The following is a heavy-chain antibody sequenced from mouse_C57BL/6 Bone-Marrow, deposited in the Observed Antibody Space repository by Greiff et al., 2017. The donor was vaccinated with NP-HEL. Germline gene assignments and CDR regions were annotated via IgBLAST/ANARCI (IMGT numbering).Heavy chain of an antibody. CDR1: GYTFTSYN. J-gene: IGHJ2*01. Sequence: LQESGAELVRPGASVKMSCKASGYTFTSYNMHWVKQTPRQGLEWIGAIYPGNGDPSYHQKFKGQATLTVDKSSSTAYMQRSSLTSEDSAVYFCARGDGSSYFYFDYWGQGTTLTVAS. CDR2: IYPGNGDP. V-gene: IGHV1-12*01. CDR3: ARGDGSSYFYFDY. D-gene: IGHD1-1*01.